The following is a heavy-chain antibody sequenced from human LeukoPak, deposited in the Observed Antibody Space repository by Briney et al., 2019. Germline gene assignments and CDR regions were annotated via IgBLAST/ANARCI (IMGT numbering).Heavy chain of an antibody. D-gene: IGHD6-19*01. J-gene: IGHJ6*03. CDR2: IYYSGST. CDR3: ARAPSGWYLGYYMDV. CDR1: GGSISSYY. Sequence: SETLSLTCTVSGGSISSYYWSWIRQPPGKGLEWIGYIYYSGSTNYNPSLKSRVTISVDTSKNQFSLKLSSVTAADTAVYYCARAPSGWYLGYYMDVWGKGTTVTISS. V-gene: IGHV4-59*01.